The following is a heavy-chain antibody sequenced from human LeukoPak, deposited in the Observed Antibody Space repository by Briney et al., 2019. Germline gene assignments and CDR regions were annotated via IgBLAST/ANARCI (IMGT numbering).Heavy chain of an antibody. CDR1: GFTFSSYG. CDR3: VRPELPGWSVLFDF. CDR2: ITYDGSNK. V-gene: IGHV3-30*03. Sequence: PGGSLRLSCAASGFTFSSYGMHWVRQAPGKGLEWVAVITYDGSNKYYADSVKGRFTISRDNAQNSLFLQMNSLRADDTAVYYCVRPELPGWSVLFDFWGQGTLVTVSS. J-gene: IGHJ4*02. D-gene: IGHD2-15*01.